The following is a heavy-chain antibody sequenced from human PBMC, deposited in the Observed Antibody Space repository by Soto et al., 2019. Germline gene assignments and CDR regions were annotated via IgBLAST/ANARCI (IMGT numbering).Heavy chain of an antibody. CDR3: VRRVVTTLDDAFDI. CDR2: ISGNNGNT. Sequence: QVQLVQSGPEVKKPGASVTLSCKASGYNFNNYGISWVRQAPGQGLEWMGWISGNNGNTKYGQKFQGRVSWTTDSSTSTAYMEMRSLRSDDTADYYCVRRVVTTLDDAFDIWGPGTRVTVSS. V-gene: IGHV1-18*01. D-gene: IGHD2-21*02. J-gene: IGHJ3*02. CDR1: GYNFNNYG.